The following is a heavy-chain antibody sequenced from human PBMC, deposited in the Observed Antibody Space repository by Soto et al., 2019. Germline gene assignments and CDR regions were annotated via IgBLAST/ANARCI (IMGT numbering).Heavy chain of an antibody. V-gene: IGHV1-46*01. J-gene: IGHJ6*02. CDR1: GYTFITYY. CDR3: ARDVYCTNPSCYLRYAMDV. D-gene: IGHD2-2*01. CDR2: INPSGGIA. Sequence: QVQLVQSGTEVKKPGASVRVSCKASGYTFITYYVHWVRQAPGQGLEWMGRINPSGGIADYAQKFQGRVTMTRDTSTSTLYMELSSLRSEDTAVYYCARDVYCTNPSCYLRYAMDVWGQGTSVTVSS.